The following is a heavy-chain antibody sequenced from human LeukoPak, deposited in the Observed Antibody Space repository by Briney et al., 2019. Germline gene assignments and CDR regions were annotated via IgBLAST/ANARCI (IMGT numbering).Heavy chain of an antibody. J-gene: IGHJ5*02. Sequence: PSETLSLTCTVSGGSISSSSYYWGWVRQPPGTGLEWLGSIYYSGSTYYNPSLKSRVTISVDTSKNQFSLKLSSVTAADTAVYYCARHVSAVADHSWFDPWGQGTLVTVSS. CDR2: IYYSGST. V-gene: IGHV4-39*01. CDR1: GGSISSSSYY. CDR3: ARHVSAVADHSWFDP. D-gene: IGHD2-15*01.